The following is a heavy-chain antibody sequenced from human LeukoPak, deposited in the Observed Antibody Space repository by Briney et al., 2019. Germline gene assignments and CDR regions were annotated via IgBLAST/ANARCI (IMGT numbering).Heavy chain of an antibody. CDR1: GFTLDDYA. D-gene: IGHD3-16*01. CDR2: ISWNSGSI. Sequence: GGSLRLSCAASGFTLDDYAMHWVRQAPGKGLEWVSGISWNSGSIGYADSVKGRFTISRDNAKNSLYLQMNSLRAEDTALYYCAKDMGGGANYYYYGMDVWGQGTTVTVSS. CDR3: AKDMGGGANYYYYGMDV. J-gene: IGHJ6*02. V-gene: IGHV3-9*01.